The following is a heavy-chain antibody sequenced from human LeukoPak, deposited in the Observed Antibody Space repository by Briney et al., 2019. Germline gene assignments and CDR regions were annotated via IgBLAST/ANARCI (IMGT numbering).Heavy chain of an antibody. D-gene: IGHD5-18*01. CDR3: ARDYPRGYSFEDWFDP. CDR2: INPSGGST. J-gene: IGHJ5*02. CDR1: GYTFTSYY. Sequence: APVKVSCKASGYTFTSYYMHWVRQAPGQGLEWMGIINPSGGSTSYAQKFQGRVTMTRDTSTSTVYMELSSLRSEDTAVYYCARDYPRGYSFEDWFDPWGQGTLVTVSS. V-gene: IGHV1-46*01.